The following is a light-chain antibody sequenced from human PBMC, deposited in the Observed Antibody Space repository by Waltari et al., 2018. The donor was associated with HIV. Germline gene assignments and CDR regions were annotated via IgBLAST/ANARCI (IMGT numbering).Light chain of an antibody. CDR3: QQYNNWLRT. Sequence: EIVMTHPPATLSVSPGEKATVSCRASQSVSSNLAWYQQKPGQAPRLLIYGASIRATGIPARFSGSGSGTEFTLTISSLQSEDFAVYYCQQYNNWLRTFGQGTKVEIK. CDR2: GAS. J-gene: IGKJ1*01. CDR1: QSVSSN. V-gene: IGKV3-15*01.